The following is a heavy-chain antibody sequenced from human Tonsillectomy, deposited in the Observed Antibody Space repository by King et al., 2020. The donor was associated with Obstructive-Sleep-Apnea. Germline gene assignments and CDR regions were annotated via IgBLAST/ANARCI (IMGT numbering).Heavy chain of an antibody. J-gene: IGHJ6*02. Sequence: VQLVESGAEVKKPGASVKVSCKASGYTFTNYDINWVRRATGQGLEWMGWMNPNTGNTGYAQKFQGRVTLTRNTSISTAYMELSSLTSVDTAVYYCARSGLRPGTNSYYYGLDVWGPGTTVTVSS. D-gene: IGHD1-7*01. CDR3: ARSGLRPGTNSYYYGLDV. V-gene: IGHV1-8*01. CDR2: MNPNTGNT. CDR1: GYTFTNYD.